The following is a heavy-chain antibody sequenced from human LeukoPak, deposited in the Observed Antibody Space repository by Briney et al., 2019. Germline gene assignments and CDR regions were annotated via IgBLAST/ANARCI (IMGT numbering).Heavy chain of an antibody. D-gene: IGHD5-18*01. Sequence: SETLSLTCTVSGGSISSYYWSWSRQPPGKGLEWRGEINHSGSTNYNPSLKSRVTISVDTSKNQCSLKLSSVTAADTAVYYCARSTWIQLWKTYNWFDPWGQGTLVTVSS. CDR3: ARSTWIQLWKTYNWFDP. J-gene: IGHJ5*02. V-gene: IGHV4-34*01. CDR2: INHSGST. CDR1: GGSISSYY.